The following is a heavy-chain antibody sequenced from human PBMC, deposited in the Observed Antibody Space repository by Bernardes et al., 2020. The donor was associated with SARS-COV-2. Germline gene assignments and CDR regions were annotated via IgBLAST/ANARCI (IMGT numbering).Heavy chain of an antibody. J-gene: IGHJ4*02. D-gene: IGHD3-22*01. V-gene: IGHV2-70*11. CDR2: IDWDDDK. Sequence: SGPTLVQPTQTLTLTCTFSGFSLSTSGMCVSWIRQPPGKALEWLARIDWDDDKYFSTSLTTRLTISKVTSKNQVVLTMTNMDPVDTATYYCARSLTFYYDSSGYYYDYWGQGTLVTVSS. CDR3: ARSLTFYYDSSGYYYDY. CDR1: GFSLSTSGMC.